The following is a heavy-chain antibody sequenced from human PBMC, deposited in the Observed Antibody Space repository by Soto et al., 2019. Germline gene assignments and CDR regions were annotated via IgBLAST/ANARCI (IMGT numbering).Heavy chain of an antibody. Sequence: SETLSLTCTVSGGSIRVPTSYWGWIRQSPGKGLEWIGNIYYSGSTYYNPSLETRVTISDDKSKYQFSLKLTSVTAADTAVYYCARGFCSGGSCEGAADVWGQGTTVTVSS. V-gene: IGHV4-39*01. D-gene: IGHD2-15*01. CDR3: ARGFCSGGSCEGAADV. J-gene: IGHJ6*02. CDR1: GGSIRVPTSY. CDR2: IYYSGST.